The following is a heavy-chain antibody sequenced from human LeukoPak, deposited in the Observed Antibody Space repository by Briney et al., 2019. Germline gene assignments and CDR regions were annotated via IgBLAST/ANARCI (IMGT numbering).Heavy chain of an antibody. J-gene: IGHJ3*02. CDR1: GFTFSSYW. V-gene: IGHV3-74*01. D-gene: IGHD2-8*02. CDR2: INTDGSTT. CDR3: AREFRVLPDI. Sequence: GGSLRLSCAASGFTFSSYWMHWVRQAPGKGLVWVSRINTDGSTTNYADSVKDRFTISRDNAKNTLYLQMNSLRAEDTAVYYCAREFRVLPDIWGQGTMVTVSS.